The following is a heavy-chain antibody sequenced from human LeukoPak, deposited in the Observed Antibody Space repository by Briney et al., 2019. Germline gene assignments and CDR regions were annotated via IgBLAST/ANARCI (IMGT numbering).Heavy chain of an antibody. CDR2: IYHSGST. CDR3: ARRFVSGTTDAVDY. CDR1: GYSISSGYY. J-gene: IGHJ4*02. D-gene: IGHD1-7*01. Sequence: SETLSLTCAVSGYSISSGYYWGWIRQPPGKGLEWIGSIYHSGSTYYNPPLKSRVTISVDTSKNQFSLKLSSVTAADTAVYYCARRFVSGTTDAVDYWGQGTLVTVSS. V-gene: IGHV4-38-2*01.